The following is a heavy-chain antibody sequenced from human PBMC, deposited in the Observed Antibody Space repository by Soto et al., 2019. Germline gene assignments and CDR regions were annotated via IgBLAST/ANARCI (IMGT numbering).Heavy chain of an antibody. J-gene: IGHJ4*02. V-gene: IGHV4-59*08. CDR3: ARQWGYNFDY. Sequence: PSETLSLTCTVSGGYISSYYWSWIRQAPGKGLEWIGYIYYSGSTNYNPSLKSRVTISVDTSKNQFSLKLSSVTAADTAVYYCARQWGYNFDYWGQGTLVTVSS. CDR2: IYYSGST. CDR1: GGYISSYY. D-gene: IGHD5-12*01.